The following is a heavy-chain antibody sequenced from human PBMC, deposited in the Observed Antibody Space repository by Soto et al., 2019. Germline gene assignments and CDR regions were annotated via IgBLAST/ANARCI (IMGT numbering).Heavy chain of an antibody. Sequence: GGSLRLSCAASGFTFDNYAMSWVRQAPGKGLEWVSVISGSGDSKYYADSVKGRFSISRDNSHNTLYLQMNSLRAEDTAAYYCAKTVAARLMGFERWGQGTLVTVSP. J-gene: IGHJ4*02. D-gene: IGHD6-6*01. CDR1: GFTFDNYA. CDR3: AKTVAARLMGFER. CDR2: ISGSGDSK. V-gene: IGHV3-23*01.